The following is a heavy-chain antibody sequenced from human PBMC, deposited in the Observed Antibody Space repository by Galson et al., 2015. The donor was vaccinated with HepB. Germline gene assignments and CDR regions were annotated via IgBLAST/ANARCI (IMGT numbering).Heavy chain of an antibody. CDR3: ARDPPSTVIHGCVLGFQAVHLQIGDAF. CDR1: GYTFTSYG. J-gene: IGHJ3*01. D-gene: IGHD4-11*01. CDR2: ISAYNGNT. V-gene: IGHV1-18*01. Sequence: SVKVSCKASGYTFTSYGISWVRQAPGQGLEWMGWISAYNGNTNYAQKLQGRVTMTTDTSTSTAYMELRSLRSDDTAVYYCARDPPSTVIHGCVLGFQAVHLQIGDAF.